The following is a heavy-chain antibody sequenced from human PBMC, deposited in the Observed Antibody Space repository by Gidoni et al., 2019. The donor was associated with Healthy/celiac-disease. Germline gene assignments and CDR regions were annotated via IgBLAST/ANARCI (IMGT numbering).Heavy chain of an antibody. CDR2: IYTSGST. V-gene: IGHV4-61*02. CDR1: GGSISSGSYY. D-gene: IGHD6-19*01. CDR3: ARDQWLVGGGFDY. J-gene: IGHJ4*02. Sequence: QVPLQESGPGLVKPSQTLSLTCPVSGGSISSGSYYWSWIRQPAGKGLEWIGRIYTSGSTNYNPALKSRVTISVDTSKNQFSLKLSAVTAADTAVYYCARDQWLVGGGFDYWGQGTLVTVSS.